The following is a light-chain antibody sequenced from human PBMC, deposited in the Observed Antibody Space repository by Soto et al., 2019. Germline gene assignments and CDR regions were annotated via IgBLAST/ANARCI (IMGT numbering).Light chain of an antibody. CDR1: TGDIGNYNF. Sequence: QSARTQPPSESRSPGQSVAISCTGTTGDIGNYNFVSWYQQHPGKAPKLLIFEVNKRPSGVPDRFSGSKSGNTASLTVSGLQAEDEPDYYCSSHGGNSPYVFGTGTKVTFL. CDR3: SSHGGNSPYV. V-gene: IGLV2-8*02. CDR2: EVN. J-gene: IGLJ1*01.